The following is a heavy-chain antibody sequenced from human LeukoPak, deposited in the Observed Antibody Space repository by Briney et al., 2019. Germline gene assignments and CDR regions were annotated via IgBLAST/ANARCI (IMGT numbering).Heavy chain of an antibody. J-gene: IGHJ4*02. V-gene: IGHV3-15*01. CDR3: TEMIVVVN. D-gene: IGHD3-22*01. CDR2: IKSKTGGGTT. Sequence: PGGSLRLSCAASGFTFSDAWMTWVRQAPGKGLEWVGRIKSKTGGGTTDYAAPVKGRFTISRDDSKNTLYLQMNSLKTEDTAVYYCTEMIVVVNWCQGTLVTVSS. CDR1: GFTFSDAW.